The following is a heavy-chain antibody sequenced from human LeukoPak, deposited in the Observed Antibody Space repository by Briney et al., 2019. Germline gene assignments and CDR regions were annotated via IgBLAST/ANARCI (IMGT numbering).Heavy chain of an antibody. D-gene: IGHD3-3*01. Sequence: PGGSLRLSCAGSGFSFSSYGMHWVRQAPGKGLEWVTLISYDGSNKYYADSVKGRFTISRDNSKNTLYLQMNSLRAEDTAVYYCAKDYRPHDFWSGLVDYWGQGTLVTVSS. J-gene: IGHJ4*02. CDR2: ISYDGSNK. CDR1: GFSFSSYG. CDR3: AKDYRPHDFWSGLVDY. V-gene: IGHV3-30*18.